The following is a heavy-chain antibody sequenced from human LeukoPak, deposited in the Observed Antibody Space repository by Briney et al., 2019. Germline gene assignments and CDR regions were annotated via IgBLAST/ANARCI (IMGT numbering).Heavy chain of an antibody. D-gene: IGHD6-13*01. CDR1: GGSISSYY. CDR3: ARGTEAAYNWFDP. Sequence: SETLSLTCTVSGGSISSYYWSWIRQPPGKGLEWIGYIYYSGSTNYNPSLKSRVTISVDTSKNQFSLKLSSVTAADTAVYYCARGTEAAYNWFDPWGQGTLVTVSS. J-gene: IGHJ5*02. CDR2: IYYSGST. V-gene: IGHV4-59*01.